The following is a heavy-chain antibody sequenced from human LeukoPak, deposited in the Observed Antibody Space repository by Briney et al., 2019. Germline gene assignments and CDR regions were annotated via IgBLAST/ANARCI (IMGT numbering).Heavy chain of an antibody. Sequence: PSETLSLTCGVYEGSFSDYYWSWSRQPPGKGLEWIGEINRRGTTNYNPSLKTRVTISIDTSKNQFALKLTSVTAADTAVYYCARDGGSNNYWFDYWGQGTLITVSS. CDR1: EGSFSDYY. V-gene: IGHV4-34*01. D-gene: IGHD4-23*01. CDR3: ARDGGSNNYWFDY. CDR2: INRRGTT. J-gene: IGHJ5*01.